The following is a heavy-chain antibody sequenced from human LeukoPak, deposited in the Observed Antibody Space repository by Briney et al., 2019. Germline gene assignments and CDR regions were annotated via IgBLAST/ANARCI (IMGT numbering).Heavy chain of an antibody. V-gene: IGHV4-39*07. J-gene: IGHJ4*02. Sequence: SETLSLTCSISGGSISSSSYYWGWIRQPPGKGLEWIGNVYYSGSTYYNPSLKSRVTISVDTSKSQFSLKVTSVTAADTAAYYCAGVLAGHFGGFYFDYWGQGILVTVSS. CDR3: AGVLAGHFGGFYFDY. CDR1: GGSISSSSYY. CDR2: VYYSGST. D-gene: IGHD2-21*01.